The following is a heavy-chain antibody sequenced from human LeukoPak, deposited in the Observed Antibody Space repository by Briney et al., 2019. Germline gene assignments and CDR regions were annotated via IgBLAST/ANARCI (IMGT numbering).Heavy chain of an antibody. J-gene: IGHJ4*02. Sequence: GGSLRLSCAASGFTVISTYMAWVRQAPGKGLEWVSLIYSGGSTYYADSVKGRFTISRDNSNNTLYLQMNSLRAEDTGVYYCAKDRETTASGTFDYWGQGTLVTVSS. D-gene: IGHD6-13*01. CDR3: AKDRETTASGTFDY. CDR1: GFTVISTY. CDR2: IYSGGST. V-gene: IGHV3-53*05.